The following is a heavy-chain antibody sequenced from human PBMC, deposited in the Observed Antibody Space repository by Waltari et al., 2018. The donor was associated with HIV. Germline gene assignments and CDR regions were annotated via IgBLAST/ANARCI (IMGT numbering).Heavy chain of an antibody. Sequence: QPGRSLRLSCAASGFTFSSYGMHWVRQAPGKGLEWVALIWYDGSHEYYVDSVKGRFTISRDNSRKTLDLQMNSLRVEDTAVYYCARDGQGPRGFDQWGQGTLVTVAS. J-gene: IGHJ4*02. CDR3: ARDGQGPRGFDQ. D-gene: IGHD3-10*01. CDR2: IWYDGSHE. CDR1: GFTFSSYG. V-gene: IGHV3-33*01.